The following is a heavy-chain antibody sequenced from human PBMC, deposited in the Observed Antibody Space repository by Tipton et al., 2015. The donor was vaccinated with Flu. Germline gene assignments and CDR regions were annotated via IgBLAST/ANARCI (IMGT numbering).Heavy chain of an antibody. J-gene: IGHJ4*02. V-gene: IGHV3-7*01. CDR1: GFTFSSYW. CDR3: AREGDSSGYHPGYFDY. CDR2: IKQDGSEK. D-gene: IGHD3-22*01. Sequence: GSLRLSCAASGFTFSSYWMSWVRQAPGKGLEWVANIKQDGSEKYFVDSVKGRFTISRDNAKNSLYLQMNSLRAEDTAVYYCAREGDSSGYHPGYFDYWGQGTLVTVSS.